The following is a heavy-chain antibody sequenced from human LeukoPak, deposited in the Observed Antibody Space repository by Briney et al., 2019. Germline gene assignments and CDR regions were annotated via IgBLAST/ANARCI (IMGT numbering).Heavy chain of an antibody. Sequence: GGSLRLSCTASGFTFNTYWMNWARQAPGKGLEWAASINPSESVKYYVNSVKGRFTISRDNAKNSLYLQMSNLRAEDTAVYFCARGGGLDVWGQGATVTVSS. V-gene: IGHV3-7*03. CDR1: GFTFNTYW. D-gene: IGHD3-16*01. CDR2: INPSESVK. CDR3: ARGGGLDV. J-gene: IGHJ6*02.